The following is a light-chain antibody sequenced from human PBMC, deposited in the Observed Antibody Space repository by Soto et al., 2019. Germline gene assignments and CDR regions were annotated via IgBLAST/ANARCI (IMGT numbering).Light chain of an antibody. J-gene: IGKJ5*01. CDR2: DAS. CDR1: QSVRSSN. Sequence: EIVLTQSPGTLSLSPGERETLSCRASQSVRSSNLAWYQQKHGQAPRLLIYDASSRATGIQDRFGGSGSGTDFTLTISRLEAEDFAVYYCQQYGSTPPITFGQGKRLEIK. V-gene: IGKV3-20*01. CDR3: QQYGSTPPIT.